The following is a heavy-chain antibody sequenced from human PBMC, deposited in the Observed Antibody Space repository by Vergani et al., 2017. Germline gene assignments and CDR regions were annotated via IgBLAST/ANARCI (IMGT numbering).Heavy chain of an antibody. CDR2: LCPSGST. Sequence: QLHLQESGPGLVKPSQSLSLTCTVSGGSISGVSYYLSWVRQPAGKGLEWIGRLCPSGSTNYKPSLKSRVTMSIDTSKNQFSLKLTSVTAADTAVYYCATGAGPFDIWGQGTLVTVSS. CDR1: GGSISGVSYY. D-gene: IGHD7-27*01. CDR3: ATGAGPFDI. V-gene: IGHV4-61*02. J-gene: IGHJ4*02.